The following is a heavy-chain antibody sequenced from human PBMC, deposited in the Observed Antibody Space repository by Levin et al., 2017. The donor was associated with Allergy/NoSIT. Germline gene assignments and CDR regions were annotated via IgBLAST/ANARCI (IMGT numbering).Heavy chain of an antibody. D-gene: IGHD5-12*01. V-gene: IGHV5-51*01. Sequence: GGSLRLSCKGSGYSFTSYWIGWVRQMPGKGLEWMGIIYPGDSDTRYSPSLQGQVTISADKSISTAYLQWSSLKASDTAMYYCARRRDSGYDFDYWGQGTLVTVSS. J-gene: IGHJ4*02. CDR3: ARRRDSGYDFDY. CDR1: GYSFTSYW. CDR2: IYPGDSDT.